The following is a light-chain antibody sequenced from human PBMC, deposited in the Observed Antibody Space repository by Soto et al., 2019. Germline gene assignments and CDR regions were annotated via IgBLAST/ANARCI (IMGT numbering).Light chain of an antibody. CDR3: QSYDTTLSGSRVV. V-gene: IGLV1-40*01. CDR1: SSNIGAGYD. CDR2: GNS. Sequence: QSVLTQPPSVSGAPGQRVTIPCTGSSSNIGAGYDVHWYQQLPGTAPKLLIFGNSHRPSGVPDRFSGSKSGTSASLAITGLQAEDEADYYCQSYDTTLSGSRVVFGGGTKLTVL. J-gene: IGLJ2*01.